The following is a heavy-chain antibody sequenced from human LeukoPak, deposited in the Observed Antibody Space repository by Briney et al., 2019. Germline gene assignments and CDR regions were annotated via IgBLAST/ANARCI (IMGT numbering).Heavy chain of an antibody. V-gene: IGHV4-59*01. J-gene: IGHJ6*03. CDR3: ARITTVTRAPYYYYYYMDV. CDR2: IYYSGST. CDR1: GGSISSYY. D-gene: IGHD4-17*01. Sequence: SETLSLTCTVSGGSISSYYWSWIRQPPGKGLEWIGYIYYSGSTNYNPSLKSRVTISVDTSKNQFSLKLSSVTAADTAVYYCARITTVTRAPYYYYYYMDVWGTGTTVTVSS.